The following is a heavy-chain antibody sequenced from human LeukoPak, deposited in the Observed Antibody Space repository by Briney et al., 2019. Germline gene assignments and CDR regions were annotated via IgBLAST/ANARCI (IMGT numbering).Heavy chain of an antibody. CDR1: GGSISSSSYY. V-gene: IGHV4-39*07. D-gene: IGHD6-6*01. CDR2: IYYSGST. CDR3: ARDLGYSSSIAAPPGNYGMDV. Sequence: PSETLSLTCTVSGGSISSSSYYWGWIRQPPGKGLEWIGSIYYSGSTNYNPSLKSRVTISVDTSKNQFSLKLSSVTAADTAVYYCARDLGYSSSIAAPPGNYGMDVWGQGTTVTVSS. J-gene: IGHJ6*02.